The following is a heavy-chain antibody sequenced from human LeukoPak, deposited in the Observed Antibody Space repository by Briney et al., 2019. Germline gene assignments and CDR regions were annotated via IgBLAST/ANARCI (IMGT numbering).Heavy chain of an antibody. V-gene: IGHV3-30*04. CDR2: MSYDGSNK. J-gene: IGHJ4*02. D-gene: IGHD6-19*01. CDR1: GFTFTNYG. Sequence: GGSLRLSCAASGFTFTNYGMHWARKAPGKGLEWMTVMSYDGSNKYYADSVKGRFTISRDNSKNTLYLQMNSLRVEDTAVYYCAIGAYSSTGFDYWGQGTLVTVSS. CDR3: AIGAYSSTGFDY.